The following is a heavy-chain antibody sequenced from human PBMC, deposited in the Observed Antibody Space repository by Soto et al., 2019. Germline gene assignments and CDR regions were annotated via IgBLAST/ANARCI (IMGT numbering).Heavy chain of an antibody. CDR3: ARLFYDSSEHFDF. Sequence: SETLSLTCTVSVGSISSSNYYLGWIRQPPGKGLEWIGHIYYTWSAFYNPSLKSRVTIALDTSKNQFSLRLSSVTAADTAVYYCARLFYDSSEHFDFWGQGTMVTVSS. D-gene: IGHD3-22*01. V-gene: IGHV4-39*01. CDR1: VGSISSSNYY. J-gene: IGHJ4*02. CDR2: IYYTWSA.